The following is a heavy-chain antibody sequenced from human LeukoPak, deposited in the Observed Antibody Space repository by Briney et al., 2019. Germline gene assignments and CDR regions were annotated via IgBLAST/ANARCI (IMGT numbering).Heavy chain of an antibody. J-gene: IGHJ4*02. CDR2: IYPGDSDT. CDR3: ARQGVYFSDSSAFYH. V-gene: IGHV5-51*01. Sequence: GESLKISCKASGYRFTNHWTAWVRQMPGKGLELMGSIYPGDSDTRYSPSFQGQITISADKSVATAYLQWSSLKASDTAIYYCARQGVYFSDSSAFYHWGQGTLITVSS. CDR1: GYRFTNHW. D-gene: IGHD3-22*01.